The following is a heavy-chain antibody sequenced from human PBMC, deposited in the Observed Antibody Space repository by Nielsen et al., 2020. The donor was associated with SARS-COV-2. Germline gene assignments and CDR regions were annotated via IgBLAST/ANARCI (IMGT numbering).Heavy chain of an antibody. CDR1: GFTFDDYA. V-gene: IGHV3-9*01. CDR3: ARETRVHPYYYDSSGYYSDY. Sequence: SLKISCAASGFTFDDYAMHWVRQAPGKGLEWVSGISWNSGSIGYADSVKGRFTISRDNAKNSLYLQMNSLRAEDTALYYCARETRVHPYYYDSSGYYSDYWGQGTLVTVSS. D-gene: IGHD3-22*01. J-gene: IGHJ4*02. CDR2: ISWNSGSI.